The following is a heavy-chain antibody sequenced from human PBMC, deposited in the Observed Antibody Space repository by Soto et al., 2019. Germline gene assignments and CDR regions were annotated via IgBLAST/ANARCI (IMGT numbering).Heavy chain of an antibody. CDR3: IGTYSGSSMRFDY. D-gene: IGHD5-12*01. V-gene: IGHV3-15*01. Sequence: EVQLVESGGGLVKRGGSLRLSCAASGFTVSNAWMTWVRQAPGKGLEWVGRVKSKTDGGTIDYAAPVKDRFTISRDDSKNTLYLQMNSLKTEDTAVYYCIGTYSGSSMRFDYSGQGTLVTVSS. CDR1: GFTVSNAW. J-gene: IGHJ4*02. CDR2: VKSKTDGGTI.